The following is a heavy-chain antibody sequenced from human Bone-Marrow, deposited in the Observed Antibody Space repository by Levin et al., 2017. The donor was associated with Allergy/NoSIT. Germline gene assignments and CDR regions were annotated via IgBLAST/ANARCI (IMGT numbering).Heavy chain of an antibody. J-gene: IGHJ5*01. V-gene: IGHV3-74*03. CDR3: ARGDFGDNNWLDS. CDR2: IHSDGVST. D-gene: IGHD4-17*01. CDR1: GFTFSNYW. Sequence: RSGGSLRLSCAASGFTFSNYWMHWVRQSPGKGLLWVSRIHSDGVSTMYADSVKGRFTISRDNAKNTLYLQISSLRVEDTAIYYCARGDFGDNNWLDSWGQGTLVAVSS.